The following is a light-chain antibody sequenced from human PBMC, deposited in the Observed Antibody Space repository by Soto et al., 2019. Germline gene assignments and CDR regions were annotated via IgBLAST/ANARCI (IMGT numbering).Light chain of an antibody. CDR2: GAS. J-gene: IGKJ4*01. V-gene: IGKV3-15*01. Sequence: EVVMTQSPATLSVSPGERATLSCRASQSVNSNLAWYQQKPGQAPRLLIYGASTRATVIPVTFSGSGSGTEFTFTITSLQSEDIAVYYCQQYNAWPLTFGGGTKVEIK. CDR3: QQYNAWPLT. CDR1: QSVNSN.